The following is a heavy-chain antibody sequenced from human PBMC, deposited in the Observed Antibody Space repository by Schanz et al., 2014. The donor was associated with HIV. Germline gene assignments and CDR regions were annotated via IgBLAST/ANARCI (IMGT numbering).Heavy chain of an antibody. CDR1: GYTFNTYD. D-gene: IGHD3-16*02. Sequence: QVSLVQSGAEVKKPGASVRVSCEASGYTFNTYDINWVRQAPGQRLEWMGWMNPNRGNAGFAQTCQGRVTLTRDTSITTAYMELTSLRPEDTAVYYCARRRGWGSYRYFPYGLDVWGQGTTVTVSS. CDR3: ARRRGWGSYRYFPYGLDV. V-gene: IGHV1-8*01. CDR2: MNPNRGNA. J-gene: IGHJ6*02.